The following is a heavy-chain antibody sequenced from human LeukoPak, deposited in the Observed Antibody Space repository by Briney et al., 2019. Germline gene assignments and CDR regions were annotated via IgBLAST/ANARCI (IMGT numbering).Heavy chain of an antibody. J-gene: IGHJ4*02. V-gene: IGHV3-23*01. CDR2: ISGSGDRT. CDR1: GFTFSIYD. D-gene: IGHD3-10*01. Sequence: GGSLRLSCAASGFTFSIYDVSWVRQAPGKGLEWVSGISGSGDRTNYADSVKGRFTISRDNSKNTLYLQMNSLRAEDTAVYYCTKAPYGSGSYRLDYWGQGTLVTVSS. CDR3: TKAPYGSGSYRLDY.